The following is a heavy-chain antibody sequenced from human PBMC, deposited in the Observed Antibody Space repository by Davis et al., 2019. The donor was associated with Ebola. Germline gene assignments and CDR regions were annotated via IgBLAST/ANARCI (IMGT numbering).Heavy chain of an antibody. V-gene: IGHV3-33*01. CDR1: GFTFSSYG. CDR2: IWYDGSNK. Sequence: GGSLRLSCAASGFTFSSYGMHWVRQAPGKGLEWVAVIWYDGSNKYYADSVKGRFTTSRDNSKNTLYLQMNSLRAEDTAVYYCARDRGVWELELLGYYYYGMDVWGQGTTVTVSS. CDR3: ARDRGVWELELLGYYYYGMDV. J-gene: IGHJ6*02. D-gene: IGHD1-7*01.